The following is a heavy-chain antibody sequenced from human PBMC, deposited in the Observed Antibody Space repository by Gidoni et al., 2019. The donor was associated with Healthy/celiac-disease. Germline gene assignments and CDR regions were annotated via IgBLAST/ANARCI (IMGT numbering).Heavy chain of an antibody. Sequence: EVQLVESGGGLVQLGGSLRFSCAAPGFTFDAYAMHWVRQAPGKGLEWVSGISWNSGSIGYADSVKGRFTITRDNAKNSLYLQMNSLRAEDTALYYCAKEDSPVAGPIDYWGQGTLVTVSS. CDR1: GFTFDAYA. CDR3: AKEDSPVAGPIDY. CDR2: ISWNSGSI. V-gene: IGHV3-9*01. D-gene: IGHD6-19*01. J-gene: IGHJ4*02.